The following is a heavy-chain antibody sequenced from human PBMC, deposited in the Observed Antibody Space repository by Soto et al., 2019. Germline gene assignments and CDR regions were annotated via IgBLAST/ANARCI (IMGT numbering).Heavy chain of an antibody. CDR2: INAGNGNT. Sequence: QVQLVQSGAEVKKPGASVKVSCKASGYTFTSYAMHWVRQAPGQRLEWMGWINAGNGNTKYSQKFQGRVTITRDTSAGTAYMELSSLRSEDTAVYYCASWGGGYCSGGSCYSGPYFDYWGQGTLVTVSS. CDR1: GYTFTSYA. V-gene: IGHV1-3*01. D-gene: IGHD2-15*01. CDR3: ASWGGGYCSGGSCYSGPYFDY. J-gene: IGHJ4*02.